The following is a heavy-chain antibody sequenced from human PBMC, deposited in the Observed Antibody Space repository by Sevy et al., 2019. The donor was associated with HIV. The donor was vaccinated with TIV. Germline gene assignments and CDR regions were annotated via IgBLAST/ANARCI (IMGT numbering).Heavy chain of an antibody. D-gene: IGHD4-17*01. CDR3: ASSNYGDSFFDS. CDR1: GYTSNNYG. V-gene: IGHV1-18*04. J-gene: IGHJ4*02. Sequence: ASVKVSCKASGYTSNNYGISWGRQAPGRGLEWMGWISSYNAYTKYVQKFQGRVTLTTDTSTSTAYMELRSLRSDDRAVYYCASSNYGDSFFDSWGQGTLVTVSS. CDR2: ISSYNAYT.